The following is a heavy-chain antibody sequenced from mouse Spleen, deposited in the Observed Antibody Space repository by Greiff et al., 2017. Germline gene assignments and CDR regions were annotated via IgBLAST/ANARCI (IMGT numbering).Heavy chain of an antibody. CDR3: ARSRYGFDY. CDR1: GFTFSSYA. CDR2: ISSGGSYT. V-gene: IGHV5-9-4*01. D-gene: IGHD2-14*01. Sequence: EVKLMESGGGLVKPGGSLKLSCAASGFTFSSYAMSWVRQSPEKRLEWVAEISSGGSYTYYPDTVTGRFTISRDNAKNTLYLEMSSLRSEDTAMYYCARSRYGFDYWGQGTTLTVSS. J-gene: IGHJ2*01.